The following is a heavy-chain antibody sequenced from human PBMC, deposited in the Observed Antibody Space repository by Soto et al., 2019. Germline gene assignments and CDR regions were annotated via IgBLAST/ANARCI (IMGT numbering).Heavy chain of an antibody. CDR3: AKDTKLAVAGIFDY. CDR1: GFTFSSYG. D-gene: IGHD6-19*01. J-gene: IGHJ4*02. CDR2: ISYDGSNK. Sequence: PGGSLRLSCAASGFTFSSYGMHWVRQAPGKGLEWVAVISYDGSNKYYADSVKGRFTISRDNSKNTLYLQMNSLRAEDTAVYYCAKDTKLAVAGIFDYWGQGTLVTV. V-gene: IGHV3-30*18.